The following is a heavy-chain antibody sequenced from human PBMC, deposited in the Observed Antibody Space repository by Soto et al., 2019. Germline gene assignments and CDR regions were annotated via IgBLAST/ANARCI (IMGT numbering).Heavy chain of an antibody. CDR3: ARAYEGDYFDY. CDR1: GFTFSSYA. J-gene: IGHJ4*02. D-gene: IGHD3-16*01. Sequence: QVQLVESGVGVVQPGRSLRLSCAASGFTFSSYAMHWVRQAPGKGLEWVAVISYDGRNKYYADSVKGRFTISRDNSKNTLYLQMNSLRAEDTAVYYCARAYEGDYFDYWGQGTLVTVSS. V-gene: IGHV3-30*04. CDR2: ISYDGRNK.